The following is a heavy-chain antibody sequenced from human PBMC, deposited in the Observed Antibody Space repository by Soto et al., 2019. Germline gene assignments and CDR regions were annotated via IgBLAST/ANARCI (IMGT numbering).Heavy chain of an antibody. V-gene: IGHV1-18*01. Sequence: QVQLVQSGAEVKKPGASLKVSCKASGYTFSSFGISWVRQAPGQGLEWMGWISADNGNTNYAQKLQGRVTMTTDTSTSTAYVELRSLTSDDTAVYYCARDRGSGWFIYWGQGTLVTVSS. CDR1: GYTFSSFG. J-gene: IGHJ4*02. D-gene: IGHD6-19*01. CDR2: ISADNGNT. CDR3: ARDRGSGWFIY.